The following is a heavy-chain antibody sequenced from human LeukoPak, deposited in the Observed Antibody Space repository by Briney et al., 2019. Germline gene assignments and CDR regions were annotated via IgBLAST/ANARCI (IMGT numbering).Heavy chain of an antibody. CDR3: ARAPSEIGGYYPEYFRH. V-gene: IGHV3-74*01. J-gene: IGHJ1*01. CDR1: GFTFSSYW. D-gene: IGHD3-22*01. Sequence: GGSLRLSCAASGFTFSSYWMHWVRQAPGKGLVWVSRIKSDGKTNYADSVKGRFTISRDNAKNTLSLQMNSLRAEDTGGYYCARAPSEIGGYYPEYFRHWGQGTLVTVSS. CDR2: IKSDGKT.